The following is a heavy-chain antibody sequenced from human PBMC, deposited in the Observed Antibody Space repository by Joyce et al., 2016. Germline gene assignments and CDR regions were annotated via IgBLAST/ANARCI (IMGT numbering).Heavy chain of an antibody. CDR2: INPNSGAT. Sequence: QVQLVQSGAEVKQPGALVKVSCKTSGYTFTAFYVHWVRQAPGQGLEWMGWINPNSGATNYTHKFRDRVTMIRDTSTTTVYMELSGLTSDDTAVYYCARDPTLRGHYVYYFDSWGQGTLVTVSS. D-gene: IGHD3-10*02. CDR1: GYTFTAFY. CDR3: ARDPTLRGHYVYYFDS. J-gene: IGHJ4*02. V-gene: IGHV1-2*07.